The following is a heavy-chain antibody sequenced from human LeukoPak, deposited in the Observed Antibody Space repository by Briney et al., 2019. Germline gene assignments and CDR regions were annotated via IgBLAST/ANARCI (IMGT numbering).Heavy chain of an antibody. J-gene: IGHJ4*02. V-gene: IGHV1-18*01. CDR3: ARVMVRGKTLFAY. CDR2: ISAYNGNT. D-gene: IGHD3-10*01. CDR1: GYTFTSYG. Sequence: ASVKVSCKASGYTFTSYGISWVRQAPGQGLEWMGWISAYNGNTNYAQKFQGRVTMTRNTSISTAYMELSSLRSEDTAVYYCARVMVRGKTLFAYWGQGTLVTVSS.